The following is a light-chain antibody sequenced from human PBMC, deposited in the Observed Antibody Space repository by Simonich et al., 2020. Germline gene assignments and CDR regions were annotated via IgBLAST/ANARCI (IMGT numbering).Light chain of an antibody. Sequence: NFMLTQPHSVSESPGKTVTISCTRISGSIASNYVQWYQQRPGSSPTTVIYADNQRPAGVPDRFSGSIDSSSNSASLTISGLKTEDEADYYCQSYDSSNQVFGGGTKLTVL. V-gene: IGLV6-57*01. CDR1: SGSIASNY. CDR3: QSYDSSNQV. J-gene: IGLJ2*01. CDR2: ADN.